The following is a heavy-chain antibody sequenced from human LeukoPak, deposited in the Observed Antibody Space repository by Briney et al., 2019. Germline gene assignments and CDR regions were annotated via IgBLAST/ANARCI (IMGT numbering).Heavy chain of an antibody. CDR2: MNPNSGNT. Sequence: ASVKVSFKASGYPFTSYDINWVRPATGQGLEWMGWMNPNSGNTGYAQKFQGRVTITRNTSISTAYMELSSLRSEDTAVYYCARGRYYDTPFDPWGQGTLVTVSS. J-gene: IGHJ5*02. V-gene: IGHV1-8*03. CDR3: ARGRYYDTPFDP. D-gene: IGHD3-22*01. CDR1: GYPFTSYD.